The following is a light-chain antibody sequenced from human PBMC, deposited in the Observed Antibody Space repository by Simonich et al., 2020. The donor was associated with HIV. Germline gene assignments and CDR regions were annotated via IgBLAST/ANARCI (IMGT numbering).Light chain of an antibody. Sequence: ERVMTQSPATLSVSPGERATLSCRASPSVDNTFTWYQQKPGQAHRLFIYGASTRATGSPARFSCSGSGTEFTLTISNMQSEDFAVYYCQQYNNWPRTFGQGTKVEIK. V-gene: IGKV3-15*01. J-gene: IGKJ1*01. CDR2: GAS. CDR3: QQYNNWPRT. CDR1: PSVDNT.